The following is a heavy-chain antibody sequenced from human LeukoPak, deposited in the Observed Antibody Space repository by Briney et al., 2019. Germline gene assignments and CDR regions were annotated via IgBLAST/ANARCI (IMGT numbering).Heavy chain of an antibody. D-gene: IGHD2-8*01. V-gene: IGHV4-39*01. CDR3: ATVMVYAPFVYYFDY. J-gene: IGHJ4*02. CDR1: GGSISSSSYY. Sequence: SETLSLTCTVSGGSISSSSYYWGWIRQPPGKRLEWIGSIYYSGSTYYNPSLKSRVTISVDTSKNQFSLKLSSVTAADTAVYYCATVMVYAPFVYYFDYWGQGTLVTVSS. CDR2: IYYSGST.